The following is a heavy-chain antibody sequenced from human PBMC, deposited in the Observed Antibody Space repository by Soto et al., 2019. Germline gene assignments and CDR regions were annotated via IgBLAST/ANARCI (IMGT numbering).Heavy chain of an antibody. V-gene: IGHV3-23*01. CDR2: ISGSGGST. CDR3: AKEYCGGDCYLYYFDY. CDR1: GFTFSSHA. Sequence: GGSLRLSCAASGFTFSSHAMSWVRQAPGKGLEWVSAISGSGGSTYYADSVKGRFTISRDNSKNTLYLQMNSLRAEDTAVYYCAKEYCGGDCYLYYFDYWGQGTLVTVSS. D-gene: IGHD2-21*02. J-gene: IGHJ4*02.